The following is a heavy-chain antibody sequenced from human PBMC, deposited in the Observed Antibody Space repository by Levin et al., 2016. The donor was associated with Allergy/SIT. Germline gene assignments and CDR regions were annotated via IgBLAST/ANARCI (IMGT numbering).Heavy chain of an antibody. V-gene: IGHV3-30*03. CDR1: GFTFSSSA. Sequence: GGSLRLSCAASGFTFSSSAMHWGRQAPGKGLEWVAVISNDGSSKYYADSVKGRFTISRDNSKNTLYLRMNSLRAEDTAVYYCATDPRAYYYMDVWGKGTTVTVSS. CDR2: ISNDGSSK. J-gene: IGHJ6*03. CDR3: ATDPRAYYYMDV.